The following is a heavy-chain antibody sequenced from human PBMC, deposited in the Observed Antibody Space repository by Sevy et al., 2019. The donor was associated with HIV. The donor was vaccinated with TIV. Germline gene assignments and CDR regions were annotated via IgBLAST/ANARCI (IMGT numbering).Heavy chain of an antibody. J-gene: IGHJ6*02. CDR1: GFTSSDYY. V-gene: IGHV3-11*01. Sequence: GGSLRLSCAASGFTSSDYYMSWIRQAPGKGLDWLSYISGSGSDIYYEDSVKGRFTISRDNAKNSLYLQMSSLRADDTAVYYCARDHVKDGDLGDYYYFAMDVWGQGTTVTVSS. CDR2: ISGSGSDI. CDR3: ARDHVKDGDLGDYYYFAMDV. D-gene: IGHD4-17*01.